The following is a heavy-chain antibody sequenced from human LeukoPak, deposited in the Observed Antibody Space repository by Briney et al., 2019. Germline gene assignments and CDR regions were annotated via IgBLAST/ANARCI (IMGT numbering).Heavy chain of an antibody. CDR3: VNLGYCTTSSCQP. Sequence: HAGGSLRLSCAASGFTFSSYGMHWVRQAPGKGLEWVAVISYDGSNKYYADSVKGRFTISRDNSKNTLYLQMNSLRVEDTAVYYCVNLGYCTTSSCQPWGQGTLVTVSS. V-gene: IGHV3-30*03. D-gene: IGHD2-2*01. J-gene: IGHJ4*02. CDR1: GFTFSSYG. CDR2: ISYDGSNK.